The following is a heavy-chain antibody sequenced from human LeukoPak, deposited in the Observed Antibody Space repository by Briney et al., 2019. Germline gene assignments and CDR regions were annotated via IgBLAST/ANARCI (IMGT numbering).Heavy chain of an antibody. D-gene: IGHD3-3*01. CDR3: ATDTYYDFWSGYGDAFDI. CDR2: ISSSGSTI. Sequence: GGSLRLSCAASGFTFSDYYMSWIRQAPGRGLEWVSYISSSGSTIYYADSVKGRSTISRDNAKNSLYLQMNSLRAEDTAVYYCATDTYYDFWSGYGDAFDILGQGTMFTVSS. V-gene: IGHV3-11*04. J-gene: IGHJ3*02. CDR1: GFTFSDYY.